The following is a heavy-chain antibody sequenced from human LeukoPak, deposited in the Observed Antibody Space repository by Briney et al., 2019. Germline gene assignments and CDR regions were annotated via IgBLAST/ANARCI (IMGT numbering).Heavy chain of an antibody. CDR2: INTDGSST. V-gene: IGHV3-74*01. D-gene: IGHD6-13*01. CDR1: GFTFSNYW. CDR3: ARIGASSWYEDY. J-gene: IGHJ4*02. Sequence: GGSLRLSCAASGFTFSNYWMHWVRQAPGKGLVWVSRINTDGSSTSYVDSVKGRFTISRDNAKNSLYLQMNSLRAEDTAVYYCARIGASSWYEDYWGQGTLVTVSS.